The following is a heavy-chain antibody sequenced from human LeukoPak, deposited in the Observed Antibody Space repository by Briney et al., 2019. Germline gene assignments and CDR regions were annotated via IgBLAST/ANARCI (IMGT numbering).Heavy chain of an antibody. D-gene: IGHD6-19*01. CDR1: GGSFSGYY. V-gene: IGHV4-34*01. Sequence: SETLSLTCAVYGGSFSGYYWSWIRQPPGKGLEWIGEINHSGSTNYNPSLKSRVTISVDTSKNQFSLKLSSVTAADTAVYYCARSSSSGWYERPDYYYGMDVWGQGTTVTVSS. CDR3: ARSSSSGWYERPDYYYGMDV. J-gene: IGHJ6*02. CDR2: INHSGST.